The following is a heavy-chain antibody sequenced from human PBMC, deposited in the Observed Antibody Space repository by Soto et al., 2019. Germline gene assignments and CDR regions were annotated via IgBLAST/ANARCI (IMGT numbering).Heavy chain of an antibody. Sequence: ASVKVSCKASGGTSSSYAISWVRQAPGQGLEWMGGIIPIFGTANYAQKFQGRVTITADESTSTAYMELSSLRSEDTAVYYCARGTIYYYDSSGSRFDYWGQGTLVTVSS. D-gene: IGHD3-22*01. CDR3: ARGTIYYYDSSGSRFDY. CDR1: GGTSSSYA. CDR2: IIPIFGTA. V-gene: IGHV1-69*13. J-gene: IGHJ4*02.